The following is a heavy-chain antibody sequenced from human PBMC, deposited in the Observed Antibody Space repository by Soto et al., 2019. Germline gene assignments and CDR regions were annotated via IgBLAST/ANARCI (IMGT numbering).Heavy chain of an antibody. CDR2: VNSDGSST. Sequence: LRLSCAASGFTFSDHYMDWVRQAPGKGLVWVSRVNSDGSSTSYADSVKGRFSISRDNAKNTLYLQMNSLRAEDTAVYYCAREIFYWGQGTLVTVSS. J-gene: IGHJ4*02. V-gene: IGHV3-74*01. CDR3: AREIFY. D-gene: IGHD2-15*01. CDR1: GFTFSDHY.